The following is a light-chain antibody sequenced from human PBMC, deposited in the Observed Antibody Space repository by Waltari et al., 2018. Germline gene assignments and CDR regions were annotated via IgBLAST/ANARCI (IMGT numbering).Light chain of an antibody. CDR1: FYGPNNKNY. J-gene: IGKJ2*01. Sequence: FYGPNNKNYFGLYQQKPGQPPKLLIYWASTRESGVPDRFSGSGSGTDFTLTISSLHAEDVAVYYCQQYYSTPPTFGQGTKLEIK. CDR2: WAS. CDR3: QQYYSTPPT. V-gene: IGKV4-1*01.